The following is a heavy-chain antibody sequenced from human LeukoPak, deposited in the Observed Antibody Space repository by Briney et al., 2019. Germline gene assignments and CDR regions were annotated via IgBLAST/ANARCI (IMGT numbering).Heavy chain of an antibody. D-gene: IGHD1-20*01. Sequence: GASVEVSCKVSGYTFTSYGISWVRQAPGQGLEWMGWISAYNGNTNYAQKLQGRVTMTTDTSTSTAYMELRSLRSDDTAVYYCARDSRGGYNWNDVDWFDPWGQGALVTVSS. J-gene: IGHJ5*02. CDR1: GYTFTSYG. CDR3: ARDSRGGYNWNDVDWFDP. V-gene: IGHV1-18*01. CDR2: ISAYNGNT.